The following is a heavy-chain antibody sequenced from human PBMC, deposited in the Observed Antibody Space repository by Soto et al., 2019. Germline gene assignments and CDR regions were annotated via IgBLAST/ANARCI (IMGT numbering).Heavy chain of an antibody. CDR1: GFTFSPYT. D-gene: IGHD2-21*02. Sequence: VQLVESGGGLVQPGGSLRLSCAASGFTFSPYTMHWVRQAPGKGLEWVAVISYDGSTEYNPDSVKGRFTISRDNPKNTVYLQMNSLRPEDTAIYYCARGGGFCGGDCYKGGIDYWGQGTLVTVAS. J-gene: IGHJ4*02. CDR3: ARGGGFCGGDCYKGGIDY. V-gene: IGHV3-30-3*01. CDR2: ISYDGSTE.